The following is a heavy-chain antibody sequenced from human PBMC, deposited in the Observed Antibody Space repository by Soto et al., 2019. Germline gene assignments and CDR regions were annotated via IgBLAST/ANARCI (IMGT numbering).Heavy chain of an antibody. Sequence: ASMKVSCTASGCTFASYDMHCVGQAPGQGLEWMGIINPSGGSTSYAQKFQGRVTMTRDTSTSTVYMELSSLRSEDTAVYYCARGDSNGWHFDSWGQGTLVTVSS. D-gene: IGHD6-19*01. J-gene: IGHJ4*02. CDR2: INPSGGST. CDR1: GCTFASYD. V-gene: IGHV1-46*01. CDR3: ARGDSNGWHFDS.